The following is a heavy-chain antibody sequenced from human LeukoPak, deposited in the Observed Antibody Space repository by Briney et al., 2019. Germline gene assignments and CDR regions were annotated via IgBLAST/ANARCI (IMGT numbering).Heavy chain of an antibody. CDR2: ISGSGGST. J-gene: IGHJ5*02. Sequence: GGSLRLSCAASGFTFSSYAMSWVRQAPGKGLEWVSAISGSGGSTYYADSVKGRSTISRDNSKNTLYLQMNSLRAEDTAVYYCAKDRWGQQLVRNWFDPWGQGTLVTVSS. CDR1: GFTFSSYA. CDR3: AKDRWGQQLVRNWFDP. D-gene: IGHD6-13*01. V-gene: IGHV3-23*01.